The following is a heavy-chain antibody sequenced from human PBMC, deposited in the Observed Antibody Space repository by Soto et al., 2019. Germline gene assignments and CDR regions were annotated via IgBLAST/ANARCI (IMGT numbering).Heavy chain of an antibody. Sequence: QVHLVESGGGVVQPGRSLTLSCAASGFTFSSYPIHWVRQAPGKGLEWVGSISYDGTSEDFADSLRGRFTLSRDNSKNMLLLQMNSLRSEDAAVYYCLRDYSGWFDFWGHATLLPVSS. CDR1: GFTFSSYP. V-gene: IGHV3-30-3*01. J-gene: IGHJ5*01. D-gene: IGHD3-10*01. CDR3: LRDYSGWFDF. CDR2: ISYDGTSE.